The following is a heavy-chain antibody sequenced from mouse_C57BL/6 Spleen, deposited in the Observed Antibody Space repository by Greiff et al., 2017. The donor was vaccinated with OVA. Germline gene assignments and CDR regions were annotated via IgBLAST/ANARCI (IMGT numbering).Heavy chain of an antibody. CDR3: ARYTTVVATDAMDY. D-gene: IGHD1-1*01. J-gene: IGHJ4*01. Sequence: EVKLQESEPVLVKPGASVKMSCKASGYTFTDYYMNWVKQSHGKSLEWIGVINPYNGGTSYNQKFKGKATLTVDKSSSTAYMELNSLTSEDSAVYYCARYTTVVATDAMDYWGQGTSVTVSS. CDR2: INPYNGGT. CDR1: GYTFTDYY. V-gene: IGHV1-19*01.